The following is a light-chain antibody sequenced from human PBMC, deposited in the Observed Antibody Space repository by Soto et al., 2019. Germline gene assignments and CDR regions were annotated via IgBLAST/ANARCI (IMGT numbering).Light chain of an antibody. V-gene: IGLV2-14*01. J-gene: IGLJ2*01. CDR3: SSYTSSSTYVV. CDR2: EVS. CDR1: SSDVGGYNY. Sequence: QSALTQPASVSGSPGQSITISCTGTSSDVGGYNYVSWYQQHPGKAPKLMIYEVSNRPSGVSNRFSGSKSGNTASLTISGLQAEDEAEYYCSSYTSSSTYVVFGGGTKVTVL.